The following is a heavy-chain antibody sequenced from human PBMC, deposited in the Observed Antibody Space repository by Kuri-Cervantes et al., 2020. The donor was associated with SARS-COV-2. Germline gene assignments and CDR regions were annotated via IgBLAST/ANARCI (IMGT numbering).Heavy chain of an antibody. J-gene: IGHJ6*02. Sequence: SGPTLVKPTQPLTLTCTFSGFSLSTSGVGVGWIRQPPGKALEWLARIDWDDDKYYSTSLKTRLTISKDTSKNQVVLTMTNMDPVDTATYYCARIGIAAAGYGMDVWGQGTTVTVSS. V-gene: IGHV2-70*11. CDR1: GFSLSTSGVG. CDR2: IDWDDDK. D-gene: IGHD6-13*01. CDR3: ARIGIAAAGYGMDV.